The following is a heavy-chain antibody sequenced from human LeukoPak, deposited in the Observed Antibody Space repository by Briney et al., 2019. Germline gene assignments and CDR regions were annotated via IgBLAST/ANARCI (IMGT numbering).Heavy chain of an antibody. Sequence: PGGSLRLSCAAPGFTFSSYGMHWVRQAPGKGLEWVAFIRYDGSNKYYADSVKGRFTISRDNSKNTLYLQMNSLRAEDTAVYYCARGPKTYYYGSGSYPYWGQGTLVTVSS. CDR3: ARGPKTYYYGSGSYPY. J-gene: IGHJ4*02. V-gene: IGHV3-30*02. CDR1: GFTFSSYG. CDR2: IRYDGSNK. D-gene: IGHD3-10*01.